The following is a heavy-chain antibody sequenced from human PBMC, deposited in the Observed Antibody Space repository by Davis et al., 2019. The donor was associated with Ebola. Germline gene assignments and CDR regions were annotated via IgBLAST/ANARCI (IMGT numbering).Heavy chain of an antibody. CDR2: INPNGGGT. V-gene: IGHV1-2*02. Sequence: ASVKVSCKASGYNFAIYNIHWVRQAPGQGLEWMGWINPNGGGTNYAQRFQDRVNMTSDMSISTAYMDLSSLKSDDTAVYYCARGRSSSRWAFDIWGQRTMVTVSS. CDR1: GYNFAIYN. J-gene: IGHJ3*02. CDR3: ARGRSSSRWAFDI. D-gene: IGHD6-13*01.